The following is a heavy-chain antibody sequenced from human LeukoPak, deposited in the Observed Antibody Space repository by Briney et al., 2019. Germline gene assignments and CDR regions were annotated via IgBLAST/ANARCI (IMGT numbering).Heavy chain of an antibody. CDR1: GFPFTEYA. V-gene: IGHV1-3*01. D-gene: IGHD3-9*01. Sequence: ASVKVSCKADGFPFTEYALHWVRQAPGRGPEWLGWIDAARGDTKYSQKFQDRVTITRDTSASITYLDLASLTSGDTAVYFCARGRSRGRSFDWSDALDVWGQGTMVIVS. CDR3: ARGRSRGRSFDWSDALDV. CDR2: IDAARGDT. J-gene: IGHJ3*01.